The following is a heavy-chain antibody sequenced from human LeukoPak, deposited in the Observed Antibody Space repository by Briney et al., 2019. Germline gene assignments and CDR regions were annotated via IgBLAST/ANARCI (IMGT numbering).Heavy chain of an antibody. D-gene: IGHD4-11*01. CDR2: INSGGVNT. V-gene: IGHV3-23*01. Sequence: GGSLRLSCAASGFTFSTYGMTWVRQAPGKGLEWVSTINSGGVNTYYVDSVKGRFTISRDNSKNTLYLQMNSLRAEDTAVYFCAKERATTTSFDYWGQGTLVTVSS. CDR3: AKERATTTSFDY. J-gene: IGHJ4*02. CDR1: GFTFSTYG.